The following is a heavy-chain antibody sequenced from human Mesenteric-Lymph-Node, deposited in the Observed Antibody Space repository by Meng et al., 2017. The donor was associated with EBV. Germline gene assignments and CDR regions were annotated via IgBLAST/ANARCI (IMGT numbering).Heavy chain of an antibody. CDR3: ARATVKNWFDP. CDR2: IYYSGSI. Sequence: VVVVESGQGLVKPCETLPHTCTVSGCRVSSGSYYWSSIRQPPGKGLEWIGYIYYSGSINYNPSLKSRVTISVETSKNQFSLKLSSVTAADTAVYYCARATVKNWFDPWGQGTLVTVSS. J-gene: IGHJ5*02. CDR1: GCRVSSGSYY. V-gene: IGHV4-61*01. D-gene: IGHD4-17*01.